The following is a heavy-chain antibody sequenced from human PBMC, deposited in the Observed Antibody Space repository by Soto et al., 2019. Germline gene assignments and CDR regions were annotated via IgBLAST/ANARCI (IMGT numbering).Heavy chain of an antibody. V-gene: IGHV2-5*02. CDR2: IYWDDDK. CDR3: AHGVGLPGNWKGGSFAF. CDR1: GFSLSTSGVG. Sequence: QISLKESGPTRVKPTQTLTLTCTFSGFSLSTSGVGVGWIRQPPGKALQQLALIYWDDDKRYSPSLKSRLTITKDTSKNRVALTMPNMAPGDTATYYCAHGVGLPGNWKGGSFAFWGKGAQVTASS. J-gene: IGHJ4*02. D-gene: IGHD1-1*01.